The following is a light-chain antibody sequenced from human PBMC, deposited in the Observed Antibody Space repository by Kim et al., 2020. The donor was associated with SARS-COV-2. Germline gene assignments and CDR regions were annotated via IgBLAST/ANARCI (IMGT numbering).Light chain of an antibody. CDR1: HSLLHSDGNTC. J-gene: IGKJ1*01. V-gene: IGKV2-24*01. CDR3: MQATQFPWT. CDR2: RVC. Sequence: PGSISCASSHSLLHSDGNTCLSWLHQRPGQPPRLLIYRVCIRFSGVPDRFSGSGAGTYFTLRISRVEAEDVGVYYCMQATQFPWTFGQGTKVEIK.